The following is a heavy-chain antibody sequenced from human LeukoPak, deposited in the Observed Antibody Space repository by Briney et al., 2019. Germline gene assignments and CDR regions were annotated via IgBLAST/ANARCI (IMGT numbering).Heavy chain of an antibody. CDR1: GFTFSESW. J-gene: IGHJ5*02. CDR3: AKVILGVNVPHWFDR. V-gene: IGHV3-74*01. Sequence: GGSLRLSCAASGFTFSESWMHWVRQVPGKGLAWVTRIDTNGINIRYADSVKGRFTISRDNAKNMLYLQMSSLRAEDTAVYYCAKVILGVNVPHWFDRWGQGTLVTVSS. D-gene: IGHD3-3*01. CDR2: IDTNGINI.